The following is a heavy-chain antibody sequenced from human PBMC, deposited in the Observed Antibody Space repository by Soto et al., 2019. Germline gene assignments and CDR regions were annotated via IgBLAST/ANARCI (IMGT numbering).Heavy chain of an antibody. CDR3: ARGLGEAYFDY. CDR2: ISSTGNTI. D-gene: IGHD3-16*01. V-gene: IGHV3-48*03. J-gene: IGHJ4*02. Sequence: EVQLVESGGGLVQPGGSLRLSCTAAGFIFRSYEMNRVRQAPGKGLEWISYISSTGNTIYYADSVKGRFIISRDNAKKSLFLQMDSLRGEDTAVYFCARGLGEAYFDYWGQGTLVTVSP. CDR1: GFIFRSYE.